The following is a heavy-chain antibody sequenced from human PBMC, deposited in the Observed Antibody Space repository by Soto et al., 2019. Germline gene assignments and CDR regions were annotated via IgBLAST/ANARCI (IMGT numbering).Heavy chain of an antibody. CDR2: ISPDGRGP. V-gene: IGHV1-46*01. J-gene: IGHJ5*02. D-gene: IGHD3-22*01. CDR1: GYNFTTYY. CDR3: ARGSGYCTTKTCYFFAFDL. Sequence: QVLLVQSGAEVTKPGASVTISCKASGYNFTTYYFHWVRQAPGHGLESMGIISPDGRGPIYAQNFQSRVSMTRDTSTSTVYLQLSSLRTEDTAVYFCARGSGYCTTKTCYFFAFDLWGQGTLVTVSS.